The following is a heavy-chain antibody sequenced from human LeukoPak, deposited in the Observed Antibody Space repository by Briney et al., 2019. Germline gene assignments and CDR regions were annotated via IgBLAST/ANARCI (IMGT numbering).Heavy chain of an antibody. V-gene: IGHV3-23*01. Sequence: GGSLRLSCAASGFTFSSYAMGWVRQAPGKGLEWVSAISGSGGSTYYADSVKGRFTISRDNSKNTLYLQMNSLRAEDTAVYYCARHGRYTAIEYFDYWGQGTLVTVSS. CDR1: GFTFSSYA. CDR3: ARHGRYTAIEYFDY. D-gene: IGHD5-18*01. J-gene: IGHJ4*02. CDR2: ISGSGGST.